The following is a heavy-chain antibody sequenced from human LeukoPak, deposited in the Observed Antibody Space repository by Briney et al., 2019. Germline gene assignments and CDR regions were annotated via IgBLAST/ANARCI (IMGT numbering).Heavy chain of an antibody. CDR3: AKVQNEVVPIAMRGWFDP. J-gene: IGHJ5*02. Sequence: ASVKVSCKASGGTLINYIFCSVRQAPGQAREWVGGAMPMFNTSNYAQKFPGRVTITADENTSTVYMELSSLRSEDTAVYYCAKVQNEVVPIAMRGWFDPWGQGTLVAVSS. D-gene: IGHD2-2*01. V-gene: IGHV1-69*13. CDR1: GGTLINYI. CDR2: AMPMFNTS.